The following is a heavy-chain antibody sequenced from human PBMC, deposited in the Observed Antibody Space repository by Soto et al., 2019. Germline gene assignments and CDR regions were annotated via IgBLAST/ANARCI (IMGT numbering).Heavy chain of an antibody. Sequence: SVKVSCKASGGTFSSYTISWVRQAPGQGLEWMGRIIPILGIANYAQKFQGRVTITADKSTSTAYMELSSLRSEDTAVYYCASVTPEYCSGGTCYSGSSDYWGQGTLVTVSS. CDR2: IIPILGIA. V-gene: IGHV1-69*02. CDR1: GGTFSSYT. D-gene: IGHD2-15*01. J-gene: IGHJ4*02. CDR3: ASVTPEYCSGGTCYSGSSDY.